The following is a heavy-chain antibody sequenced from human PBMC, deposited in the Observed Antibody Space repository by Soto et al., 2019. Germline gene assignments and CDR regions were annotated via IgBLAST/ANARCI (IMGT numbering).Heavy chain of an antibody. V-gene: IGHV1-69*13. CDR3: ARGFSRYCGGDCRTPDWFDP. D-gene: IGHD2-21*02. CDR1: GGTFSSYA. CDR2: IIPIFGTA. Sequence: GASVKVSCKASGGTFSSYAISWVRQAPGQGLEWMGGIIPIFGTANYAQKFQGRVTITADESTSTAYMELSSLRSEDTAVYYCARGFSRYCGGDCRTPDWFDPWGQGTLVTVSS. J-gene: IGHJ5*02.